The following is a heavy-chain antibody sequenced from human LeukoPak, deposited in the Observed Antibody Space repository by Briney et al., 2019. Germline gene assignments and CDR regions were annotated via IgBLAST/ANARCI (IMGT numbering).Heavy chain of an antibody. CDR3: ARGGSSSPPGLDA. J-gene: IGHJ6*02. Sequence: GASVKVSCKAAGFPFTTYGFTWVRQAPGQGLERMGWISAYNGNTNYAQKFRDRVIMTTDTSTTTVYMELWSLTSDDTAVYYCARGGSSSPPGLDAWGQGTTVTVSS. D-gene: IGHD6-13*01. CDR1: GFPFTTYG. V-gene: IGHV1-18*01. CDR2: ISAYNGNT.